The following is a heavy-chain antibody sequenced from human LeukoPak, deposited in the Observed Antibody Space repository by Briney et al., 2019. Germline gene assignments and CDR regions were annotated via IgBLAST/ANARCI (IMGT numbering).Heavy chain of an antibody. Sequence: ETLSLTCTVSGGSISSYYWSWIRQAPGKGLEWVGRIKPKTDGETTEYAAPVKDRFSISRDDSKSMMYLQMNSLKTEDTAVYYCITPLPYSAQGGQGTLVTVSS. CDR1: GGSISSYY. D-gene: IGHD2-21*01. CDR3: ITPLPYSAQ. V-gene: IGHV3-15*07. CDR2: IKPKTDGETT. J-gene: IGHJ4*02.